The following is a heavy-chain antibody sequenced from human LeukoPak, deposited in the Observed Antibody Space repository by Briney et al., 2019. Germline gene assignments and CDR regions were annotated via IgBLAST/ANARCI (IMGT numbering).Heavy chain of an antibody. CDR1: GGSFSGFY. Sequence: SETLSLTCAVYGGSFSGFYWSWIRQPPGKGLEWIGEVNHSGSTNYNPSLKRRATISVDTSKNQFSLKLSSVTAADTAVYYCARGLIKGIAVAGTGWGQGTLVTVSS. CDR3: ARGLIKGIAVAGTG. D-gene: IGHD6-19*01. V-gene: IGHV4-34*01. CDR2: VNHSGST. J-gene: IGHJ4*02.